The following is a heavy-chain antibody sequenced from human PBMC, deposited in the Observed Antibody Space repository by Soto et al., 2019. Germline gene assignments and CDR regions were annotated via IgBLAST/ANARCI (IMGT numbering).Heavy chain of an antibody. Sequence: SETLSLTCTVSGGSISSYYWSWIRQPPGKGLEWIGYIYYSGSTNYNPSLKSRVTISVDTSKNQFSLKLSSVTAADTAVYYCARFSAYSRSPWVDPWGQGTLVTVSS. V-gene: IGHV4-59*01. CDR2: IYYSGST. J-gene: IGHJ5*02. D-gene: IGHD6-6*01. CDR3: ARFSAYSRSPWVDP. CDR1: GGSISSYY.